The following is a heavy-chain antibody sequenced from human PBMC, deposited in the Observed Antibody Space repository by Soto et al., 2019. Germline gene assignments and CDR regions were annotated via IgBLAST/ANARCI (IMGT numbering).Heavy chain of an antibody. J-gene: IGHJ2*01. CDR3: ARGRGDGYNQNWYFDL. CDR2: INNGGSS. CDR1: GGSFSGYY. V-gene: IGHV4-34*01. Sequence: QVHLQQWGAGLLKPSETLSLTCAVYGGSFSGYYWSWIRQPPGKGLEWIGEINNGGSSNYNPSLKSRGSMSVGTSHNQFSLKLTSVTAADTAVYYCARGRGDGYNQNWYFDLWGRGTLVTVSS. D-gene: IGHD3-10*01.